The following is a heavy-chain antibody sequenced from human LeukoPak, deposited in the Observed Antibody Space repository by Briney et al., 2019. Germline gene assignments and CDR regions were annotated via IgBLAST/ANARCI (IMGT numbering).Heavy chain of an antibody. V-gene: IGHV4-59*12. J-gene: IGHJ1*01. CDR2: MYYSGTT. CDR1: GSSMNLYS. Sequence: SETLSLTCSVSGSSMNLYSWNWIRQSPGKGLEWIAYMYYSGTTNYNPSLENRAAISLDLSRHQFSLRLNSVTAADTAVYFCASQPVYDILTGFLLQHWGQAPWSPSPQ. D-gene: IGHD3-9*01. CDR3: ASQPVYDILTGFLLQH.